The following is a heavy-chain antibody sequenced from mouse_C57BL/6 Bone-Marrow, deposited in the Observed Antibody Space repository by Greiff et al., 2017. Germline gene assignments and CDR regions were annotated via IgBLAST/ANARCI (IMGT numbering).Heavy chain of an antibody. CDR3: ARRGIYYDYGNWYFDV. D-gene: IGHD2-4*01. V-gene: IGHV1-18*01. CDR1: GYTFTDYN. J-gene: IGHJ1*03. CDR2: INPNNGGT. Sequence: EVQLQQSGPELVKPGASVKIPCKASGYTFTDYNMDWVKQSHGKSLEWIGDINPNNGGTIYNQKFKGKATLTVDKSSSTAYMELRSLTSEDTAVYDCARRGIYYDYGNWYFDVWGTGTTVTVSS.